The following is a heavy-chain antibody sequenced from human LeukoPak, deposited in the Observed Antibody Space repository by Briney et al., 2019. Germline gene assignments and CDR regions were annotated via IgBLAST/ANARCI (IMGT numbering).Heavy chain of an antibody. CDR3: ARAYYDSSGYYSPTVDY. V-gene: IGHV4-59*01. D-gene: IGHD3-22*01. CDR1: GGSISSYY. Sequence: PSETLSLTRTVSGGSISSYYWSWIRQPPGKGLEWIGYIYYSGSTNYNPSLKSRVTISVDTSKNQFSLKLSSVTAADTAVYYCARAYYDSSGYYSPTVDYWGQGTLVTVSS. CDR2: IYYSGST. J-gene: IGHJ4*02.